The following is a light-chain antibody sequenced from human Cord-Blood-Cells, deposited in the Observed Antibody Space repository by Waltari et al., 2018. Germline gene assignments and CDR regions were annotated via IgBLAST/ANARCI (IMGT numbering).Light chain of an antibody. V-gene: IGKV3-11*01. J-gene: IGKJ5*01. Sequence: EIVLTQSPATLSLSPGARATLSCRASQSVSSYLAWYQQKPGQAPRLLIYDASNRATGIPARFSGSGSGTDFTLTISSLEPEEFAVYYCQQRSNWITFGQGTRLEIK. CDR3: QQRSNWIT. CDR2: DAS. CDR1: QSVSSY.